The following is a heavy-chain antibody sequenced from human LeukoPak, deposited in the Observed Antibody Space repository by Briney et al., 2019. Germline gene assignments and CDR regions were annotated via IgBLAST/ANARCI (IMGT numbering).Heavy chain of an antibody. D-gene: IGHD2-8*01. CDR3: ARDTTEGVLSLDV. CDR1: GFTFSNYW. J-gene: IGHJ6*02. CDR2: INRDGNDK. V-gene: IGHV3-7*04. Sequence: PGGSLRLSCAASGFTFSNYWMGWVRQAPGKGLEWVANINRDGNDKYYVDSVKGRFTISRDNAKNSLHLQMNSLSAEDTAVYYCARDTTEGVLSLDVWGQGTTVTVSS.